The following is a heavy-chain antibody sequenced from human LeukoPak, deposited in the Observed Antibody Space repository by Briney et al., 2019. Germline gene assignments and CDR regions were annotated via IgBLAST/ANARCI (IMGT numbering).Heavy chain of an antibody. V-gene: IGHV4-34*01. Sequence: SETLSLTCAVYGGSFNGYYWSWIRQPPGKGLEWIGEINHSGSTNYNPSLKSRVTISVDTSKNQFSLKLSSVTAADMAVYYCARVPYYYDSSGYHYYMDVWDKGTTVTVSS. CDR2: INHSGST. J-gene: IGHJ6*03. CDR3: ARVPYYYDSSGYHYYMDV. CDR1: GGSFNGYY. D-gene: IGHD3-22*01.